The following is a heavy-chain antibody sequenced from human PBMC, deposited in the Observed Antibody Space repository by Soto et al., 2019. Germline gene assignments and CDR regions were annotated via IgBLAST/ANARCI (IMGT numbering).Heavy chain of an antibody. J-gene: IGHJ5*01. CDR3: AKTGCNGGSCFSWFDS. CDR1: GFILSDFA. V-gene: IGHV3-30*04. Sequence: QVQLVESGGGVVQPGGSLRLSCAASGFILSDFAMHWVRQAPGRGLEWVAVILKDGKSKYYADSVRGRFTISSDTSKDTIFLQLSSLRLDDSAVYYCAKTGCNGGSCFSWFDSWGQGTPVIVSS. CDR2: ILKDGKSK. D-gene: IGHD2-15*01.